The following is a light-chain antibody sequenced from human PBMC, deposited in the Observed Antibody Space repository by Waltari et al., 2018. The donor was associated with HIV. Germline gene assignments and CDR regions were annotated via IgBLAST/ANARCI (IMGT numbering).Light chain of an antibody. J-gene: IGLJ2*01. CDR3: SSFAGTHKL. Sequence: QPALTHSPSESGSPGQSVTLSCTGRHVAIGDYNYVSWYQQHSDRPPKLIIFEVTKRPSGVPDRFSGSKSGNTASLLVSGLQPEDEATYFCSSFAGTHKLFGGGTKLTVL. V-gene: IGLV2-8*01. CDR2: EVT. CDR1: HVAIGDYNY.